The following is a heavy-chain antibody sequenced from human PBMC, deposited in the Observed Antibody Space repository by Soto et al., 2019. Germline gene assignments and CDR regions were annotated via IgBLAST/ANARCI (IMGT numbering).Heavy chain of an antibody. CDR1: GYTFSTYA. CDR3: ASPSTGSGNFY. Sequence: QVQLVQSGAEVKKPGASVRVSCKASGYTFSTYALHWVRQAPGQRLEWMGWINAGNGNTKYSQTFQGRVTFTRDTSASTAYMELSSLSSEDTAVFYCASPSTGSGNFYWGQGTLVTVSS. V-gene: IGHV1-3*01. D-gene: IGHD3-10*01. J-gene: IGHJ4*02. CDR2: INAGNGNT.